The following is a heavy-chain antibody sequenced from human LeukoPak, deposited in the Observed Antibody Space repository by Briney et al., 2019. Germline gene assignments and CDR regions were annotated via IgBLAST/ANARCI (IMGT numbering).Heavy chain of an antibody. D-gene: IGHD6-6*01. CDR2: IYYSGST. CDR3: ARGRYSSSSWAGNWFDP. V-gene: IGHV4-59*02. J-gene: IGHJ5*02. Sequence: SETLSLTCIVSGGSVRSSFWSWIRQPPGKGLEWIGSIYYSGSTYYNPSLKSRVTISVDTSKNQFSLKLSSVTAADTAVYYCARGRYSSSSWAGNWFDPWGQGTLVTVSS. CDR1: GGSVRSSF.